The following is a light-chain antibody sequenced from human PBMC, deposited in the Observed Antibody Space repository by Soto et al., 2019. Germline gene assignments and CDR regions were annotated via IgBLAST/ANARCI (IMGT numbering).Light chain of an antibody. CDR1: QSVSSKF. V-gene: IGKV3-20*01. CDR2: GVS. Sequence: TQPSAGESVSPREGAPLSSRASQSVSSKFLAWHQQKPGQAPRLLIYGVSGRASGIPDRFGGSGSGTDFTLTISRLEPEDFAVYYCQQYCTAPDTFGQGAKVDI. CDR3: QQYCTAPDT. J-gene: IGKJ2*01.